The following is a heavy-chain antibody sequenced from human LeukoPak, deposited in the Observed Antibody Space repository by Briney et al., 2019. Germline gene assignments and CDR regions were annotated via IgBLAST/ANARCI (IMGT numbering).Heavy chain of an antibody. CDR1: GFTFSSSA. V-gene: IGHV3-23*01. CDR3: AKSHYYGSGSYDY. CDR2: VSGSGGTT. J-gene: IGHJ4*02. Sequence: GGSLRLSCAASGFTFSSSAMNWVRQAPGKGLEWVSTVSGSGGTTHYAESVKGRFTISRDNSKSTLYLQMNSLRAEDTAVYYCAKSHYYGSGSYDYWGQGTLVTVSS. D-gene: IGHD3-10*01.